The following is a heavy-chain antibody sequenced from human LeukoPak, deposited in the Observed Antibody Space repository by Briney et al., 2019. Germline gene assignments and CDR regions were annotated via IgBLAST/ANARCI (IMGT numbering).Heavy chain of an antibody. CDR3: ARGNKWSFDS. D-gene: IGHD2-15*01. Sequence: GGSLRLFCVASGFTLSTYLMHWVRQAPGKGLVWVSRINSDGSATSYADSVMVRFTISRDSAKNTLYLQMNSLRPEDTAVYYCARGNKWSFDSWGQGALVTVSS. CDR2: INSDGSAT. J-gene: IGHJ4*02. CDR1: GFTLSTYL. V-gene: IGHV3-74*01.